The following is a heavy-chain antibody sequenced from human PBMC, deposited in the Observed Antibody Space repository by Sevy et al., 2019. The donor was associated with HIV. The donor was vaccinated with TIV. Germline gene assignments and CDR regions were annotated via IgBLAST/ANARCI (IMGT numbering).Heavy chain of an antibody. D-gene: IGHD3-9*01. CDR1: GFTFSSYA. V-gene: IGHV3-23*01. Sequence: GGSLRLSCAASGFTFSSYAMSWVRQAPGKGLEWVSAISGSGGSTYYADSVKGRFTISRDNSQNTLYLQMNSLRAEDTAVYYCAKGNYDILTGYPRGPLGYWGQGTLVTVSS. CDR3: AKGNYDILTGYPRGPLGY. J-gene: IGHJ4*02. CDR2: ISGSGGST.